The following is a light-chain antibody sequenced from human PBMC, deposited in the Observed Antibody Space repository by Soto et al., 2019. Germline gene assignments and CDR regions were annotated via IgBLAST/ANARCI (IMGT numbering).Light chain of an antibody. CDR1: SSNIGSNY. CDR2: RNS. Sequence: QSVLTQPPSASGTPGQRVTISCSGSSSNIGSNYVCWYQQLPGTAPKVLMYRNSQRPSGVPDRFSGSKSGTSASLAISGLRSEDEADYYCASWDDSLSGFVVFGGGTKVTVL. V-gene: IGLV1-47*01. CDR3: ASWDDSLSGFVV. J-gene: IGLJ2*01.